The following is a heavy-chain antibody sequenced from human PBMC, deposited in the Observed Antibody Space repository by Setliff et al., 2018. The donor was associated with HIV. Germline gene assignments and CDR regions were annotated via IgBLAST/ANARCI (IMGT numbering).Heavy chain of an antibody. CDR1: GFTFISYG. CDR2: IRYDRSYR. Sequence: PGGSLRLSCAVSGFTFISYGMYWVRQAPGKGLEWVAFIRYDRSYRYYVDSVKGRFTISRDNSKNTLFLQMNSPRAEDTAVYYCAKDRRYYYGSGSYAAETWGQGTLVTVSS. CDR3: AKDRRYYYGSGSYAAET. D-gene: IGHD3-10*01. J-gene: IGHJ5*02. V-gene: IGHV3-30*02.